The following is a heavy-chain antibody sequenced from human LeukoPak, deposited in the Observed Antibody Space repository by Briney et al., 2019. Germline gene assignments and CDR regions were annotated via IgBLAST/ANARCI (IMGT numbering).Heavy chain of an antibody. CDR2: IYTSGST. CDR3: ARSIYIVVVPAAAYYYGMDV. D-gene: IGHD2-2*01. J-gene: IGHJ6*02. Sequence: PSQTLSLTCTVSGGSISSGSYYWSWIRQPAGKGLEWIGRIYTSGSTNYNPSLKSRVTISVDTPKNQFSLKLSSVTAADTAVYYCARSIYIVVVPAAAYYYGMDVWGQGTTVTVSS. V-gene: IGHV4-61*02. CDR1: GGSISSGSYY.